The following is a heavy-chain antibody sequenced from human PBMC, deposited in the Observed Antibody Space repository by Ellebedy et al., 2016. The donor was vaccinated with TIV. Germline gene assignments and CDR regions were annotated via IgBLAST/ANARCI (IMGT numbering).Heavy chain of an antibody. CDR2: LWFAGNDK. D-gene: IGHD4-17*01. CDR3: AKEKDGVEMDV. CDR1: GFTFSGCT. Sequence: PGGSLRLSCVASGFTFSGCTMHWVRQAPGKGLEWVAALWFAGNDKFHADSVKGRFTVARDNSKNTLYLQMDSLTAADTAIYYCAKEKDGVEMDVWGQGTAVTVSS. V-gene: IGHV3-33*06. J-gene: IGHJ6*02.